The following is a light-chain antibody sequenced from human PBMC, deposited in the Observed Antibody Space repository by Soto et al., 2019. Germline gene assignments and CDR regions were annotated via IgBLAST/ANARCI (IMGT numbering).Light chain of an antibody. CDR3: QQYNGWPIT. V-gene: IGKV3-15*01. Sequence: EIVMTQSPGTLSVSPGERVTLSCRASQSVGNNLAWHLQKPGQAPRLLIYGASTRETGFPARFSGSGVGTECTLTISSLQSEDFAVYYCQQYNGWPITFGQGTRLEIK. J-gene: IGKJ5*01. CDR2: GAS. CDR1: QSVGNN.